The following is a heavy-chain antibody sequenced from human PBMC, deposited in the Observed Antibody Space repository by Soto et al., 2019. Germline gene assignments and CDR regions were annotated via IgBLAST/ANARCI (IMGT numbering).Heavy chain of an antibody. CDR1: GFTFDDYA. CDR2: IDWNGGST. V-gene: IGHV3-9*01. CDR3: VKGRGSYFVYFGLDV. Sequence: SLRVSFVASGFTFDDYAMHWVRQSPGKGLGWVSSIDWNGGSTAYADSVKGRFTISRDNARNSLYLQMNSLRPEDTAYYYCVKGRGSYFVYFGLDVWGQGTTVTVSS. D-gene: IGHD1-26*01. J-gene: IGHJ6*02.